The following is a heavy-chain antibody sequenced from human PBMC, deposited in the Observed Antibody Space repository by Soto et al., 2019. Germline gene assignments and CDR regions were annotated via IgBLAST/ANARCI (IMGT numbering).Heavy chain of an antibody. Sequence: GGSLRLSCAASGFTFSSYAMHWVRQAPGKGLEWVAVISYDGSNKYYADSVKGRFTISRDNSKNTLYLQMNSLRAEDTAVYYCARDFAPDYGDYEPSWFDPWGQGTLVTVSS. CDR1: GFTFSSYA. J-gene: IGHJ5*02. CDR3: ARDFAPDYGDYEPSWFDP. V-gene: IGHV3-30-3*01. CDR2: ISYDGSNK. D-gene: IGHD4-17*01.